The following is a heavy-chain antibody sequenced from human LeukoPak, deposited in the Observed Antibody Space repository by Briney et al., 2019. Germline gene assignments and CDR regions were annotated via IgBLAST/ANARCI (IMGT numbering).Heavy chain of an antibody. V-gene: IGHV3-48*03. Sequence: GGSLRLSCAASGFTFDDYDMNWVRQAPGKGLEWVSYISSSGSTIHYADSVKGRFTISRDNAKNSLYLQMNSLRAEDTAVYYCTIIGIVPAAGGQGTLVTVSS. CDR1: GFTFDDYD. CDR3: TIIGIVPAA. J-gene: IGHJ4*02. CDR2: ISSSGSTI. D-gene: IGHD2-2*01.